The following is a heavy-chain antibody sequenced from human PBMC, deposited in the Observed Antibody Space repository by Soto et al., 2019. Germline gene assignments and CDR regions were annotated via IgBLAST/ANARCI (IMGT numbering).Heavy chain of an antibody. CDR3: ARGIAGRL. CDR2: IKQDGSEE. CDR1: GFTFSSYW. D-gene: IGHD6-6*01. J-gene: IGHJ6*04. V-gene: IGHV3-7*01. Sequence: EVQLVESGGGLVQPGGSLRLSCAASGFTFSSYWMSWFRQAPGKGLEWVANIKQDGSEENYVDSVKGRFTISRDNAKNALYLQMNSLRVEDRAVYYFARGIAGRLWGKWTTVTVSS.